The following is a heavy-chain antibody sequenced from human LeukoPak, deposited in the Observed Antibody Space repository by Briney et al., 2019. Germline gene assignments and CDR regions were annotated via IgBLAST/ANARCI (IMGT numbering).Heavy chain of an antibody. Sequence: SETLSLTCTVSGVSISSYYWSWLRQPAGKGLEWIGRIYTSGSTNYNPSLKSRVTMSVDTSKNQFSLKLSSVTAADTAVYYCARGRTTGPRTDASDIWGQGTMVTVSS. CDR2: IYTSGST. CDR1: GVSISSYY. J-gene: IGHJ3*02. D-gene: IGHD1-1*01. V-gene: IGHV4-4*07. CDR3: ARGRTTGPRTDASDI.